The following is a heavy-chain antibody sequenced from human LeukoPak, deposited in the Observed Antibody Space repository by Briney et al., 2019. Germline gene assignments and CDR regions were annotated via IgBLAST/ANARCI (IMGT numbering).Heavy chain of an antibody. CDR3: ARDLPGHDAFDI. Sequence: PSETLSLTCTVSGGSISSYYWSWIRQPPGKGLEWIGYIYYSGSTNNNPSLKSRVTISVDTSKNQLSLKLSSVTAADTAVYYCARDLPGHDAFDIWGQGTMVTVSS. CDR2: IYYSGST. CDR1: GGSISSYY. J-gene: IGHJ3*02. V-gene: IGHV4-59*01. D-gene: IGHD7-27*01.